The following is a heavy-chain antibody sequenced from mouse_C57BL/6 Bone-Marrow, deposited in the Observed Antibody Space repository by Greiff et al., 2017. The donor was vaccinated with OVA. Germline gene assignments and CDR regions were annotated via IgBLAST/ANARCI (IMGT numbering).Heavy chain of an antibody. Sequence: QVQLQQSGPELVKPGASVKLSCKASGYTFTSYDINWVKQRPGQGLEWIGWIYPRDGSTKYNEKFTGKATLTVDTSSSTAYMELHSLTSEDSAVYFCARRGNDGYYEGFAYWGQGTLVTVSA. CDR2: IYPRDGST. CDR1: GYTFTSYD. D-gene: IGHD2-3*01. V-gene: IGHV1-85*01. J-gene: IGHJ3*01. CDR3: ARRGNDGYYEGFAY.